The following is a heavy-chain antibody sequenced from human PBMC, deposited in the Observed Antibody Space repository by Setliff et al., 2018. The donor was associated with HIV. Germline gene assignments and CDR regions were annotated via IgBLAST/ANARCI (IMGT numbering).Heavy chain of an antibody. J-gene: IGHJ3*01. CDR3: ARADYTNYLLDAFDV. D-gene: IGHD4-4*01. V-gene: IGHV3-30-3*01. CDR2: ISYDGSNK. CDR1: GFTFSSYA. Sequence: GGSLRLSCAASGFTFSSYAMNWVRQAPGKGLEWVAVISYDGSNKYYVDSVKGRFSISRDNAKNSLYLQMDSLRAEDTAVYYCARADYTNYLLDAFDVWGQGTMVTVSS.